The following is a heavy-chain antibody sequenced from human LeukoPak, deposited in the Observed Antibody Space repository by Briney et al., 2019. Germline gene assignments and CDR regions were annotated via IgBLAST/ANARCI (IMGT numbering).Heavy chain of an antibody. D-gene: IGHD6-19*01. CDR3: AKDHLPGIVVADRDY. CDR1: GFTFNRYG. J-gene: IGHJ4*02. Sequence: QPGGTLRLSCAASGFTFNRYGMSWVRQAPGKGLEWVSAISGSAGTTYYADSVKGRFTISRDNSKNTLYLQINSLRAEDTAVYYCAKDHLPGIVVADRDYWGQGTLVTVSS. V-gene: IGHV3-23*01. CDR2: ISGSAGTT.